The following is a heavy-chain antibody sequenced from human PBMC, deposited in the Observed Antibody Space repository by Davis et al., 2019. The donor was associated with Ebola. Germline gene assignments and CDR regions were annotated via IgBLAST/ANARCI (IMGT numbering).Heavy chain of an antibody. Sequence: GESLKISCAASGFTFSSYAMSWVRQAPGKGLEWVSAISGRGGSTYYADSVKGRFTISRDNSKNTLYLQMNSLGAEDTAVYYCAKGEGSGSYYKMLLGYWGQGTLVTVSS. CDR2: ISGRGGST. D-gene: IGHD3-10*01. J-gene: IGHJ4*02. CDR3: AKGEGSGSYYKMLLGY. CDR1: GFTFSSYA. V-gene: IGHV3-23*01.